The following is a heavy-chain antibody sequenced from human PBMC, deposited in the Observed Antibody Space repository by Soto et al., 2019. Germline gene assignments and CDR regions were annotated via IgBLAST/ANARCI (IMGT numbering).Heavy chain of an antibody. CDR2: TSHDGKSS. Sequence: QVQLVESGGGVVQPGRSLRLSCAASGFPFSNYGMHWVRLAPGKGLEWVAVTSHDGKSSYYADSVKGRFTISRDNSKTTLYLQMNSLRAEDTALYYCARERGPDGYSYYYAMDVWGQGTTVTVSS. CDR1: GFPFSNYG. D-gene: IGHD6-25*01. CDR3: ARERGPDGYSYYYAMDV. J-gene: IGHJ6*02. V-gene: IGHV3-30*03.